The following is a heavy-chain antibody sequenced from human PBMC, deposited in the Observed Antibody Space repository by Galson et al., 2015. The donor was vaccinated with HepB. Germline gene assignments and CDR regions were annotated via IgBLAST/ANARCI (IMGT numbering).Heavy chain of an antibody. CDR3: ARGAQMSSGWYNAFDI. CDR1: GFIFSSYS. V-gene: IGHV3-48*01. J-gene: IGHJ3*02. CDR2: ISISSSSI. Sequence: SLRLSCAASGFIFSSYSMNWVRQAPGKALEWVSYISISSSSIYYADSVKGRFTISRDKAKNSLYLHMNSLRAEDTAVYYCARGAQMSSGWYNAFDIWGQGTVVTVSS. D-gene: IGHD6-19*01.